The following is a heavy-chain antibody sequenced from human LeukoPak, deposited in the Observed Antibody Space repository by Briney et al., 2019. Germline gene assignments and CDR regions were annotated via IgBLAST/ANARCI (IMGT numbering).Heavy chain of an antibody. J-gene: IGHJ1*01. Sequence: GETLRLSCAASGFTISNYGMTWVRQAPGKGLEWVANIKQDGSEKYYEDSMKGRFTISRDNAKSSLYLQMKSLRAEDTAVYYCVRDVAYDFRNPYRYFQHWGQGTLVTVSS. CDR3: VRDVAYDFRNPYRYFQH. CDR1: GFTISNYG. CDR2: IKQDGSEK. D-gene: IGHD3-3*01. V-gene: IGHV3-7*01.